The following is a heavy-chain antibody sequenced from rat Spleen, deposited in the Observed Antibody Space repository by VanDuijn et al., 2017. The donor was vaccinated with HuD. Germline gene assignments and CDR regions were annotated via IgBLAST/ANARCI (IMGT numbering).Heavy chain of an antibody. V-gene: IGHV2-13*01. CDR3: ARSNGYDPFDY. Sequence: QVHLKESGPGRVQPSQTLSLTCTVSGFSISSYGVIWVRQPPGKGLEWMGGIWGDGSTDFNSALKSRLSITWDTSESQVFLKMNSLQTEDTAMYFCARSNGYDPFDYWGQGVMVTVSS. CDR2: IWGDGST. CDR1: GFSISSYG. D-gene: IGHD1-7*01. J-gene: IGHJ2*01.